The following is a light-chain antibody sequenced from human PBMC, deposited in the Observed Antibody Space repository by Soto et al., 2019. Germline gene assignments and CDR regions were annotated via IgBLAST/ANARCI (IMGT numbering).Light chain of an antibody. CDR2: DGS. CDR3: QQRSNWPLT. Sequence: EVVMRQSPATLSVSPGEGATLSCRASQRVSSYLAWYQQRPGQAPRLLIYDGSSRATGIPARFSGSGFGTDFTLTIASLEPEDFAVYYCQQRSNWPLTFGGGTKVDIK. J-gene: IGKJ4*01. V-gene: IGKV3-11*01. CDR1: QRVSSY.